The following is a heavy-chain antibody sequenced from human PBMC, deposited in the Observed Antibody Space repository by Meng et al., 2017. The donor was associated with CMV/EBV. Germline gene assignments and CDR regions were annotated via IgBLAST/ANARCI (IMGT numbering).Heavy chain of an antibody. V-gene: IGHV2-5*02. CDR1: GFSLSTSGVG. Sequence: EYGPPLVKPTQTLTLTCTFSGFSLSTSGVGVGWIRQPPGKALEWLALIYWDDDKRYSPSLKSRLTITKDTSKNQVVLTMTNMDPVDTATYYCAHRGQSSGWAILYFDYWGQGTLVTVSS. D-gene: IGHD6-19*01. J-gene: IGHJ4*02. CDR3: AHRGQSSGWAILYFDY. CDR2: IYWDDDK.